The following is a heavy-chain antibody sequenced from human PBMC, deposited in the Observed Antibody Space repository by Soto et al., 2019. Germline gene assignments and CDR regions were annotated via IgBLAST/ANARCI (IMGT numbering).Heavy chain of an antibody. Sequence: SETLSLTCTVSGGSISSSSYYWGWIRQPPGKGLEWIGSIYYSGSTYYNPSLKSRVTISVDTSKNQFSLKLSSVTAADTAVYYCARQALGIAAAGGSSRGWYYYYGMDVWGQGTTVNVSS. CDR2: IYYSGST. CDR3: ARQALGIAAAGGSSRGWYYYYGMDV. J-gene: IGHJ6*02. CDR1: GGSISSSSYY. D-gene: IGHD6-13*01. V-gene: IGHV4-39*01.